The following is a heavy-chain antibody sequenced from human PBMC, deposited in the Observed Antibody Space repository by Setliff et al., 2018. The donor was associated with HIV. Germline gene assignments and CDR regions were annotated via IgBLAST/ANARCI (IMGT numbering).Heavy chain of an antibody. CDR1: GGSISSYF. Sequence: PSETLSLTCTVSGGSISSYFWSWIRQPAGKGLEWIGRIYSDGNINYNPSLKSRVTMSVDTSKNQFALQLRSVTAADTAAYFCARLGHPYAFDIWGQGTMVTVSS. CDR2: IYSDGNI. V-gene: IGHV4-4*07. CDR3: ARLGHPYAFDI. J-gene: IGHJ3*02.